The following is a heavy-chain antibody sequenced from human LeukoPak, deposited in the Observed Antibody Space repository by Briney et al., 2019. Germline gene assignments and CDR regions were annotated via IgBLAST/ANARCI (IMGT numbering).Heavy chain of an antibody. J-gene: IGHJ4*02. Sequence: GGSLRLSCAASGFTVSSNYMSWVRQAPGKGLEWVASIKQDGSEKNYVDSVKGRFTISRDNARISLSLQMNSLRAEDTAVFYCARDKQGSFIYWGQGTLVTVSS. D-gene: IGHD6-19*01. V-gene: IGHV3-7*01. CDR2: IKQDGSEK. CDR3: ARDKQGSFIY. CDR1: GFTVSSNY.